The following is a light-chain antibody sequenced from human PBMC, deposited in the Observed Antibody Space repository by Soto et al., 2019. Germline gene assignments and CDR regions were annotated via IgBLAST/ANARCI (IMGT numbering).Light chain of an antibody. V-gene: IGKV3-20*01. CDR3: QQYGTPLFT. Sequence: IVLTQSPGTLSLSPGERATLSCGASQSVTNNFLAWYQQKPGQAPRLLIYGASSRATGVPDRFSGSGSGTDFTLTIIRLEPGDFAVYYCQQYGTPLFTFGPGTNVDIK. CDR1: QSVTNNF. CDR2: GAS. J-gene: IGKJ3*01.